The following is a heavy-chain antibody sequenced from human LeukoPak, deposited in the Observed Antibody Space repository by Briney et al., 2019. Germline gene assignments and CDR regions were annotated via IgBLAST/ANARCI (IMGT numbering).Heavy chain of an antibody. CDR2: ICTSGST. V-gene: IGHV4-4*09. Sequence: SETLSLTCTVSGGSISSYYWSWVRQPPGKGLEWIGYICTSGSTNYNPSLKSRVTISVDTSKNQFSLKLSSVTAADTAVYYCARGDSSGYYPFDYWGQGTLVTVSS. D-gene: IGHD3-22*01. CDR1: GGSISSYY. J-gene: IGHJ4*02. CDR3: ARGDSSGYYPFDY.